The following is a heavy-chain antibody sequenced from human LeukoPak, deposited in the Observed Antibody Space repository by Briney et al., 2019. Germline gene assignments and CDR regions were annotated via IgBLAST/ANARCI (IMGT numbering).Heavy chain of an antibody. CDR1: GFTFSGYS. J-gene: IGHJ4*02. CDR2: IKQDGSEK. CDR3: ARDKRLVGATGVGDC. V-gene: IGHV3-7*01. D-gene: IGHD1-26*01. Sequence: GGSLRLSCAASGFTFSGYSMNWVRQAPGKGLEWVANIKQDGSEKNYVDSVKGRFTISRDNAKNSLYLQMNSLRAEDTAMYYCARDKRLVGATGVGDCWGQGTLVTVSS.